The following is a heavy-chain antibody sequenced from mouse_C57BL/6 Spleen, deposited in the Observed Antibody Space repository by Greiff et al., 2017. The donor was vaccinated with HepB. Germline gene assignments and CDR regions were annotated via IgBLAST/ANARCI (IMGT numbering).Heavy chain of an antibody. D-gene: IGHD2-2*01. Sequence: QVQLQQPGTELVKPGASVKLSCKASGYTFTSYWMHWVKQRPGQGLEWIGNINPSNGGTNYNEKFKSKATLTVDKSSSTAYLQLSSLTSEDSAVYYCAREGRGYDVPFDYWGQGTTLTVSS. CDR2: INPSNGGT. V-gene: IGHV1-53*01. CDR3: AREGRGYDVPFDY. CDR1: GYTFTSYW. J-gene: IGHJ2*01.